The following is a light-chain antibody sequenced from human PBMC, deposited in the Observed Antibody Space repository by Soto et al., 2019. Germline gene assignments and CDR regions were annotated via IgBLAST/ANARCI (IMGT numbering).Light chain of an antibody. CDR3: QQYNSHSLT. Sequence: DIQMTQSPSTLSASVGDRFTITFRSSQNVGIWLAWYQQKPGKAPKLLISDASSLESGVPSRFSGSGSGTEFTLTISTLRPDDFATYFCQQYNSHSLTFGQGTKVDI. CDR1: QNVGIW. CDR2: DAS. J-gene: IGKJ1*01. V-gene: IGKV1-5*01.